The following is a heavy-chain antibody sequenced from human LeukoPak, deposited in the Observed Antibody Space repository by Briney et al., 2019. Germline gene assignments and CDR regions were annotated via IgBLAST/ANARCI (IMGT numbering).Heavy chain of an antibody. J-gene: IGHJ4*02. CDR1: GGSISSGGYY. Sequence: SETLSLTCTVSGGSISSGGYYWSWIRQHPVKGLEWIGYIYYSGSTYYNPSLKSRVTISVDTSKNQFSLKLSSVTAADTAVYYCARWRYDFYYIDYWGQGTLVTVSS. V-gene: IGHV4-31*03. CDR2: IYYSGST. CDR3: ARWRYDFYYIDY. D-gene: IGHD3-3*01.